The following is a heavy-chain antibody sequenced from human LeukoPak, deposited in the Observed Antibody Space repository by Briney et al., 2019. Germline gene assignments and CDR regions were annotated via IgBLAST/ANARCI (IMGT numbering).Heavy chain of an antibody. V-gene: IGHV3-33*01. Sequence: GGPLRLSCTASGFTFSSYAMHWVRQAPGKGLEWVAVIRFDGTTKYYVDSVKGRFTISRDNSKNALYLQMNSLRAEDTAVYYCARQYYDILTGHYNFPDYWGQGTLVTVSP. CDR3: ARQYYDILTGHYNFPDY. CDR1: GFTFSSYA. CDR2: IRFDGTTK. D-gene: IGHD3-9*01. J-gene: IGHJ4*02.